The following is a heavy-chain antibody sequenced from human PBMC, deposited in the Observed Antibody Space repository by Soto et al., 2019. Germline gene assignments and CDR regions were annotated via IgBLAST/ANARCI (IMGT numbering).Heavy chain of an antibody. CDR2: ISSSSSYI. V-gene: IGHV3-21*01. J-gene: IGHJ6*02. CDR3: ARDFPGCSSTSCYVTTPGYYYGMDV. D-gene: IGHD2-2*01. Sequence: GGSLRLSCAASGFTFSSYSMNWVRQAPGKGLEWVSSISSSSSYIYYADSVKGRFTISRDNAKNSLYLQMNSLRAEDTAVYYCARDFPGCSSTSCYVTTPGYYYGMDVWGQGTTGTVSS. CDR1: GFTFSSYS.